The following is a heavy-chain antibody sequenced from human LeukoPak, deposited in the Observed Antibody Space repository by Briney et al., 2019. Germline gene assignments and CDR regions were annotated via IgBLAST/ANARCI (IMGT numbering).Heavy chain of an antibody. CDR3: ATYNPGGWFDP. V-gene: IGHV3-23*01. D-gene: IGHD1-14*01. J-gene: IGHJ5*02. Sequence: GGCLRLSCAASGFTFSNYAMNWVRQAPGKGLEWVSAISGGGGSTYYADSMKGRFTISRDNPKNTLYLQMNSLRAEDTAVYYCATYNPGGWFDPWGQGTLVTVSS. CDR2: ISGGGGST. CDR1: GFTFSNYA.